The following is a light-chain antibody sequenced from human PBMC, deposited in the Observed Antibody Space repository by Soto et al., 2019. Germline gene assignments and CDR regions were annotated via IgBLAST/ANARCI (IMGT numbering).Light chain of an antibody. CDR3: QQSYTTPIT. CDR1: QSIDTY. J-gene: IGKJ5*01. CDR2: AAF. Sequence: DIQMAQSPSSLSASVGDTVTITCRASQSIDTYLNWYQQKPGKAPKLVIYAAFSLQSGVPSRFSGSGSGTDFTLTISSLQPEDFATYYCQQSYTTPITLGQGTRLEIK. V-gene: IGKV1-39*01.